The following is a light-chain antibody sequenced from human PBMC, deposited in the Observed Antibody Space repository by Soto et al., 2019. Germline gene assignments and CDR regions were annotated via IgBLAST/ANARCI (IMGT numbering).Light chain of an antibody. V-gene: IGKV3-20*01. CDR1: QSVSSSF. CDR2: GAS. Sequence: EIVLTQSPGTLSLSPEVSATLSCRASQSVSSSFLAWYQQKPGQHHRLLIYGASSRATGIPDRFSCSGSATDFTLTISRLEPEEVAVCYCQQYVSSSLAFGGGTKVEIK. J-gene: IGKJ4*01. CDR3: QQYVSSSLA.